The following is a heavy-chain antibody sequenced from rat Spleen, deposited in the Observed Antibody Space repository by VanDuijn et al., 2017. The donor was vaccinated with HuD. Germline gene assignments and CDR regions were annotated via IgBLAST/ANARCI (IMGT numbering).Heavy chain of an antibody. CDR3: ARRKLYYGFDY. CDR2: ITTTGGSI. D-gene: IGHD1-6*01. J-gene: IGHJ2*01. Sequence: EVQLAESGGGLVQPGGSLKISCEVSGFPFNNYWMSWIRQAPGKGLEWVASITTTGGSIYYPDSVKGRFTISRDNAKNTQYLLMDSLRSEDTATYYCARRKLYYGFDYWGQRVMVTVSS. V-gene: IGHV5-31*01. CDR1: GFPFNNYW.